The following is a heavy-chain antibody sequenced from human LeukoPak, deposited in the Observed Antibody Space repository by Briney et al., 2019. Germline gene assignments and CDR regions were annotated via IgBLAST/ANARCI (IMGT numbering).Heavy chain of an antibody. V-gene: IGHV1-3*01. CDR3: ASENWFDP. Sequence: ASVKVSCKASGYIFSTYKIHWVRQAPGQGLEWMGWINAGNDNKIYSQKFQGRVTITRDTSASTVYMELSSPRSEDTAVYYCASENWFDPWGRGTLVTVSS. CDR2: INAGNDNK. J-gene: IGHJ5*02. CDR1: GYIFSTYK.